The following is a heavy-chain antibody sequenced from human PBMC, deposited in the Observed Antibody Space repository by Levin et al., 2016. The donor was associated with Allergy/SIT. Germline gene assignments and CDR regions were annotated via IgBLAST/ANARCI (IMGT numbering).Heavy chain of an antibody. Sequence: GGSLRLSCAASGFTFSSYSMNWVRQAPGKGLEWVSYISSSSSTIYYADSVKGRFTISRDNAKTSLYLQMNSLRAEDTAVYYCAREYCGGDCYGFDYWGQGTLVTVSS. CDR2: ISSSSSTI. J-gene: IGHJ4*02. D-gene: IGHD2-21*02. CDR1: GFTFSSYS. V-gene: IGHV3-48*01. CDR3: AREYCGGDCYGFDY.